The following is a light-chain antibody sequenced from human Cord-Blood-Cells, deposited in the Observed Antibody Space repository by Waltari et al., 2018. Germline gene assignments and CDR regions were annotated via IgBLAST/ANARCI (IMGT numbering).Light chain of an antibody. Sequence: QSALTQPASVSGSPGQSITISCTGTSSDVGGYNYVSWYQQHPGKAPKLMIYDVSNRPSGVSDRFSGSKSGNTPSLTISGLQAEDEADYYCSSYTSSSTLYGFGTGTKVTVL. J-gene: IGLJ1*01. CDR1: SSDVGGYNY. CDR2: DVS. V-gene: IGLV2-14*01. CDR3: SSYTSSSTLYG.